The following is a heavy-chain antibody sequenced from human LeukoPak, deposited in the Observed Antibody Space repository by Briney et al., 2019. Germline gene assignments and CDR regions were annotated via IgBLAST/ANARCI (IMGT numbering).Heavy chain of an antibody. CDR3: ARGRRVEMATILDY. CDR1: GFTFRSYW. J-gene: IGHJ4*02. CDR2: IKQDGSEK. Sequence: GGSLRLSCAASGFTFRSYWMSWVRQAPGKGLVWVANIKQDGSEKYYVDSVKGRFTISRDNAKNSLYLQMNSLRAEDTAVYYCARGRRVEMATILDYWGQGTLVTVSS. D-gene: IGHD5-24*01. V-gene: IGHV3-7*01.